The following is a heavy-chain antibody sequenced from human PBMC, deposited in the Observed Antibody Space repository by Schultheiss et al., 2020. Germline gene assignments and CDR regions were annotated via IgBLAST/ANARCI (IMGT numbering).Heavy chain of an antibody. CDR3: AREARYGSGSYLDPFDY. CDR2: IGTAGDT. CDR1: GFTFSSYD. J-gene: IGHJ4*02. D-gene: IGHD3-10*01. Sequence: GGSLRLSCAASGFTFSSYDMQWVRQATGKGLEWVSAIGTAGDTYYPGSVKGRFTISRDNAKNSLYLQMNSLRAEDTAVYYCAREARYGSGSYLDPFDYWGKGTLVTGSS. V-gene: IGHV3-13*01.